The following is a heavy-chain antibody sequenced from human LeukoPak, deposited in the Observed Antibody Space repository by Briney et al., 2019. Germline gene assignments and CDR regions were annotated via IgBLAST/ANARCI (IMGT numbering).Heavy chain of an antibody. J-gene: IGHJ1*01. Sequence: GGSLRLSCAASGFTFSSYSMNWVRQTPGKGLEWVSSISSSSSYIYYADSVKGRFTISRDNAKNSLYLQMNSLRAEDTAVYYCARDYYDSSGYPGNWGQGTLVTVSS. CDR2: ISSSSSYI. D-gene: IGHD3-22*01. CDR1: GFTFSSYS. CDR3: ARDYYDSSGYPGN. V-gene: IGHV3-21*01.